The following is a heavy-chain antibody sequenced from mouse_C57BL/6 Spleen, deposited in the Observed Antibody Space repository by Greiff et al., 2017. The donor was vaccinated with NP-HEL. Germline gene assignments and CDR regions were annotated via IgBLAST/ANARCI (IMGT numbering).Heavy chain of an antibody. V-gene: IGHV5-17*01. CDR1: GFTFSDYG. CDR3: ARSWNYAMDY. CDR2: ISSGSSTL. J-gene: IGHJ4*01. Sequence: EVKLVESGGGLVKPGGSLKLSCAASGFTFSDYGMHWVRQAPEKGLEWVAYISSGSSTLYYADTVKGRFTISRDNAKNTLCLQMTSLRSEDTAMYYCARSWNYAMDYWGQGTSVTVSS.